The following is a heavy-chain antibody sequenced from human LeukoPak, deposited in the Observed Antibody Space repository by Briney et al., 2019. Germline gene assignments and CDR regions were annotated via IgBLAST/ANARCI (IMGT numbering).Heavy chain of an antibody. Sequence: ASVKVSCKASGYTFTSYGTSWVRQAPGQGLEWMGFTSADNGHTNYVQKFQGRVTMTTDTSTNTAYVEPRSLRFDDTAMYYCARDYFSDYVFDFWGQGTLITVSS. J-gene: IGHJ4*02. CDR2: TSADNGHT. CDR1: GYTFTSYG. D-gene: IGHD3-10*02. CDR3: ARDYFSDYVFDF. V-gene: IGHV1-18*01.